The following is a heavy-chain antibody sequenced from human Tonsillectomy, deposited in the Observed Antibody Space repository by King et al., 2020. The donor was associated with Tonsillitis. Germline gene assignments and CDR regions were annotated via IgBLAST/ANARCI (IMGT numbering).Heavy chain of an antibody. CDR3: ARGYDSTGYYLGWWFDP. D-gene: IGHD3-22*01. CDR1: GASISGSY. J-gene: IGHJ2*01. V-gene: IGHV4-59*01. Sequence: QLQESGPGLVKPSETLSLTCTVSGASISGSYWSWIRQPPGKGLEWIVYIYYSGSTNYNPSLKSRVTISVDTSKNQFSLKLSAVTAADTAVYYCARGYDSTGYYLGWWFDPWGRGAQVTVSS. CDR2: IYYSGST.